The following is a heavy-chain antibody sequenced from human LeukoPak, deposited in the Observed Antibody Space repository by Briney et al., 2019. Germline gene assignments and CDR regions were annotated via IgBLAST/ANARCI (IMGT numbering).Heavy chain of an antibody. J-gene: IGHJ1*01. D-gene: IGHD3-9*01. CDR1: GFTFSSYA. CDR3: ARDILTGSQSRFQH. V-gene: IGHV3-30-3*01. Sequence: GGSLRLSCAASGFTFSSYAMHWVRQAPGKGLEWVAVISYDGSNKYYADSVKGRFTISRDNSKNTLYLQMNSLRAEDTAVYYCARDILTGSQSRFQHWGQGTLVTVSS. CDR2: ISYDGSNK.